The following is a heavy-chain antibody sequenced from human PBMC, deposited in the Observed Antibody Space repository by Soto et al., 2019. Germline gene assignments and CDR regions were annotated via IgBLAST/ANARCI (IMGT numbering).Heavy chain of an antibody. CDR1: GYSFTIYG. J-gene: IGHJ4*02. V-gene: IGHV1-18*01. Sequence: ASVKVSCKASGYSFTIYGITWVRQAPGQGLEWMGWISAYDGNTNYAQNFQGRVSMARDTSTSTAYMELRSLRSDDTAVYYCARDRGRSCIGGTCPFDYWGQGTLVTVSS. CDR3: ARDRGRSCIGGTCPFDY. CDR2: ISAYDGNT. D-gene: IGHD2-15*01.